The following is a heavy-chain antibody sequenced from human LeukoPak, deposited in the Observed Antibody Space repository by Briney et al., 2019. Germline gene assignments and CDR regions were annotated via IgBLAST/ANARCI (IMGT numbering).Heavy chain of an antibody. J-gene: IGHJ4*02. CDR2: IRYDGNNK. V-gene: IGHV3-30*02. CDR1: GFTFSNYG. D-gene: IGHD1-14*01. Sequence: GGSLRLSCGASGFTFSNYGMLWVRQAPGRGLDWVAFIRYDGNNKLYADSVKGRFTISRDNSKNTLYLHINSLRAEDTAVYYCVKDNPLDYWGQGTLVIVSS. CDR3: VKDNPLDY.